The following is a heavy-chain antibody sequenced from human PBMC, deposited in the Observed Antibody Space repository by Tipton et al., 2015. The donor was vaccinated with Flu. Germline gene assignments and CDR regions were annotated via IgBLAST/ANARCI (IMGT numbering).Heavy chain of an antibody. V-gene: IGHV4-34*01. CDR1: GGSFSGYY. Sequence: TLSLTCAVYGGSFSGYYWSWIRQPPGKGLEWIGEINHSGSTNYNPSLKSRVTISVDTSKNQFSLKLSSVTAADTAVYYCARGGNDYVWGSYLYYYGTDVWGQGTTVTVSS. D-gene: IGHD3-16*02. CDR3: ARGGNDYVWGSYLYYYGTDV. CDR2: INHSGST. J-gene: IGHJ6*02.